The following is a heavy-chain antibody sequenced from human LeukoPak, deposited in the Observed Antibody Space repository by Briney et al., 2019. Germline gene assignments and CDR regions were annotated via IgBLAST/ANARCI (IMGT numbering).Heavy chain of an antibody. CDR2: INHSGST. Sequence: SETLSLTCAVYGGSFSAYYWSWIRQPPGKGLEWIGEINHSGSTNYNPSLKSRVTISVDTPKNQFSLKLSSVTAADTAVYYCATRSGPGPWGQGTLVTVSS. V-gene: IGHV4-34*01. D-gene: IGHD2-15*01. CDR1: GGSFSAYY. J-gene: IGHJ5*02. CDR3: ATRSGPGP.